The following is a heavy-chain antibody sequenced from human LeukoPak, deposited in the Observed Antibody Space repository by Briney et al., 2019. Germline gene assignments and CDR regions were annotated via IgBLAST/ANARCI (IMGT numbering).Heavy chain of an antibody. CDR3: ARQAKGVLDY. D-gene: IGHD1-1*01. J-gene: IGHJ4*02. CDR1: GGSFSGYY. CDR2: INHSGST. Sequence: SXTLSLTCXVYGGSFSGYYWSWIRQPPGKGLEWIGEINHSGSTNYNPSLKSRVTISVDTSKNQFSLKLSSVTAADTAVYYCARQAKGVLDYWGQGTLVTVSS. V-gene: IGHV4-34*01.